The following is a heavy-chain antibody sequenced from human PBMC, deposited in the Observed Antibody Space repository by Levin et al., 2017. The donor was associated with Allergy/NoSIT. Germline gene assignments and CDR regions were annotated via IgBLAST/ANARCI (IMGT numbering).Heavy chain of an antibody. CDR1: GFTFSSYG. CDR2: ISYDGSNK. Sequence: AGGSLRLSCAASGFTFSSYGMHWVRQAPGKGLEWVAVISYDGSNKYYADSVKGRFTISRDNSKNTLYLQMNSLRAEDTAVYYCAKSTAPNPPDGDFDYWGQGTLVTVSS. J-gene: IGHJ4*02. V-gene: IGHV3-30*18. CDR3: AKSTAPNPPDGDFDY. D-gene: IGHD4-17*01.